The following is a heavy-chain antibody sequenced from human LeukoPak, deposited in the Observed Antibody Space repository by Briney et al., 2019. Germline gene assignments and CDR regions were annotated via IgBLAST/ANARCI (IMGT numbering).Heavy chain of an antibody. CDR3: ARGGMTGYFDAFDI. J-gene: IGHJ3*02. CDR2: IIPILGIA. D-gene: IGHD3-9*01. CDR1: GGTFSSYA. V-gene: IGHV1-69*04. Sequence: GASVKVSCKASGGTFSSYAISWVRQAPGQGLEWMGRIIPILGIANYAQKFQGRVTITADKSTSTAYMELSSLRSEDTAVYYCARGGMTGYFDAFDIWGQGTMVTVSS.